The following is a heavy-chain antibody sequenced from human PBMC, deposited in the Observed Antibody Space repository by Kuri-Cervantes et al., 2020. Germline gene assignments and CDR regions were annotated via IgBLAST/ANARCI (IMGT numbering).Heavy chain of an antibody. D-gene: IGHD3-16*01. V-gene: IGHV1-18*01. CDR2: ISAYNGNT. CDR3: ARADGGGWKTYYFDY. J-gene: IGHJ4*02. Sequence: ASVKVSCKVSGYTFTSYGISWVRQAPGQGLEWMGWISAYNGNTNYAQKLQGRVTMTTDTSTSTAYMELRSLRSDDTAVYYCARADGGGWKTYYFDYWGQGTLVTVSS. CDR1: GYTFTSYG.